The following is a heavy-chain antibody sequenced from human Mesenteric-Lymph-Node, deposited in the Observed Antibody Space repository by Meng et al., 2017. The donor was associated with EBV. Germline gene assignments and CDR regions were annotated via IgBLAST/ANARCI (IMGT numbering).Heavy chain of an antibody. D-gene: IGHD1-26*01. Sequence: QVQLVQSGAEVKKPGASVKVSCKASGYTLTSYDIHWVRQATGQGLEWMGIINPSGDYTNYAPQFQGRFTLNRDTSTDTVNMEMIGLTSDDTAVYFCARDSGNFSPDSWGQGSLVTVSS. CDR3: ARDSGNFSPDS. V-gene: IGHV1-46*01. CDR1: GYTLTSYD. CDR2: INPSGDYT. J-gene: IGHJ4*02.